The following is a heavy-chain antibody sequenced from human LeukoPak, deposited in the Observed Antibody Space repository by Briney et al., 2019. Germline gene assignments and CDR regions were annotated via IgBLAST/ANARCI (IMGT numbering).Heavy chain of an antibody. Sequence: GESLKISCKVSGYSFTAYWIDWVRQMPGMGLEWVATTYPGDSNTVYSPSFQGQVTISADTSISTAYLQWNSLRASDTAMYFCVRHPQRSGWSHFDYWGQGTLVTVSP. J-gene: IGHJ4*02. CDR1: GYSFTAYW. V-gene: IGHV5-51*01. CDR2: TYPGDSNT. CDR3: VRHPQRSGWSHFDY. D-gene: IGHD6-19*01.